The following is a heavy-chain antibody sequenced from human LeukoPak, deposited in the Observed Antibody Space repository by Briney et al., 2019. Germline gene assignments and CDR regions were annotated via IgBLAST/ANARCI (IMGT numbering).Heavy chain of an antibody. CDR1: GYTLTELS. CDR2: FDPEDGET. D-gene: IGHD1-1*01. J-gene: IGHJ4*02. V-gene: IGHV1-24*01. Sequence: GASVKVSCKVSGYTLTELSMHWVRQAPGKGLEWMGGFDPEDGETIYAQKFQGRVTMTEDTSTDTAYMGLSRLRSDDTAVYYCARAHRQLERLGRYYFDYWGQGTLVTVSS. CDR3: ARAHRQLERLGRYYFDY.